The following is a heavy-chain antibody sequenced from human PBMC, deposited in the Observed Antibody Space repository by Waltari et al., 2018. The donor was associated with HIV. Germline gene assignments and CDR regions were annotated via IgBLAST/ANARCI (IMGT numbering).Heavy chain of an antibody. D-gene: IGHD2-21*02. CDR3: ARGVNLRCTGDCYSAY. Sequence: ELHLVESGGGLVQPGRSLRLSCKASGFNFGAYAVTWFRQAPGKGLEWVGFIRSKPYGGTREYATSVKGRFTISRDDSKNIAFLQMDSLKIEDTAVYYCARGVNLRCTGDCYSAYWGQGTLVTVSS. CDR2: IRSKPYGGTR. J-gene: IGHJ4*02. CDR1: GFNFGAYA. V-gene: IGHV3-49*03.